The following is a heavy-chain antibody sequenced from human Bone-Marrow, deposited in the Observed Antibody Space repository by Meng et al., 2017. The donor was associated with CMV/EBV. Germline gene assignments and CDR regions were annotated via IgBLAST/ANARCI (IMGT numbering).Heavy chain of an antibody. Sequence: GGSLRLSCAASGFTFSSYWMHWVRQAPGKGLVWVSRINSDGSSTSYADSVKGRFTISRDNSKNTLYLQMNSLRAEDTAVYYCAKDGTYYDFWSGYTYYYYYYGMDVWGQGTTVTVSS. CDR1: GFTFSSYW. J-gene: IGHJ6*02. V-gene: IGHV3-74*01. D-gene: IGHD3-3*01. CDR3: AKDGTYYDFWSGYTYYYYYYGMDV. CDR2: INSDGSST.